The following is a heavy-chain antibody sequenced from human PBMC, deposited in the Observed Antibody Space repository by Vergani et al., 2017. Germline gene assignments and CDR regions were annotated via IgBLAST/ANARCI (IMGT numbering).Heavy chain of an antibody. CDR3: ASGAVWQQLKFDY. CDR2: INSDGSST. Sequence: EVQLVESGGGLVQPGGSLRLSCAASGFTFSSYWMHWVRQAPGKGLVWVSRINSDGSSTSYADSVKGRFTISRDNAKNTLYLQMNSLRAEDTAVYYCASGAVWQQLKFDYWGQGTLVTVSS. J-gene: IGHJ4*02. D-gene: IGHD6-13*01. CDR1: GFTFSSYW. V-gene: IGHV3-74*01.